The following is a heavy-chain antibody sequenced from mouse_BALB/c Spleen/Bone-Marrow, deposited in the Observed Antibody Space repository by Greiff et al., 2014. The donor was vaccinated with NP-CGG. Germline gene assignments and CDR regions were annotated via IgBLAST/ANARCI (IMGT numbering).Heavy chain of an antibody. D-gene: IGHD2-1*01. Sequence: EVQLVESGGGLVQPGGSLRLSCATSGFTFTDYYMSWVRQPPGKALEWLGFIRNKANGYTTEYSASVKGRFTISRDNSQSILYLQMNTLRAEDSATYYCARDKNYGSYWYFDVWGAGTTVTVS. CDR2: IRNKANGYTT. V-gene: IGHV7-3*02. J-gene: IGHJ1*01. CDR3: ARDKNYGSYWYFDV. CDR1: GFTFTDYY.